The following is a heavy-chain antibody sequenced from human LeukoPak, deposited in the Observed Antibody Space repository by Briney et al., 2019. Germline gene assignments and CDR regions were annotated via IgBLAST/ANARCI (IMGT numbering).Heavy chain of an antibody. V-gene: IGHV3-30-3*01. CDR1: GFTFSSYA. CDR3: ARDRGYTMVRGLHRPDY. CDR2: ISYDGSNK. J-gene: IGHJ4*02. D-gene: IGHD3-10*01. Sequence: GGSLRLSCVASGFTFSSYAMHWVRQAPGKGLEWVAVISYDGSNKYYADSVKGRFTISRDNSKNTLYLQMNSLRAEDTAVYYCARDRGYTMVRGLHRPDYWGQGTLVTASS.